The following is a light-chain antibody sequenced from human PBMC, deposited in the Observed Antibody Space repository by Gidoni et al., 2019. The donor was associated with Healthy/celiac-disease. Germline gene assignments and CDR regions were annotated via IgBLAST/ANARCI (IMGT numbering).Light chain of an antibody. J-gene: IGKJ5*01. V-gene: IGKV3-11*01. CDR1: QSISSY. CDR3: QQRSNWPIT. Sequence: PASLSLSQRERPTRSCRDSQSISSYLAWYQQQREQAPRLLIYDASSRATGIHARFSGSGSGTDFPLTIRSLEHEDFAVYYCQQRSNWPITFGQGTKLEIK. CDR2: DAS.